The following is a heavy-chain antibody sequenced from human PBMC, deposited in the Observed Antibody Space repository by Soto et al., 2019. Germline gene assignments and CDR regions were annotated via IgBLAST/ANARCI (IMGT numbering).Heavy chain of an antibody. Sequence: GGSLRLSCAASGFTFNNYVMSWVRQAPGKGLEWVSGISSTGGGTYYADPVKGRFTISRDNSKNTLYLQMNNLRAGDTALYDGAKWHDIVVVPTVDYWGQGTLVTVSS. CDR2: ISSTGGGT. J-gene: IGHJ4*02. D-gene: IGHD2-15*01. V-gene: IGHV3-23*01. CDR3: AKWHDIVVVPTVDY. CDR1: GFTFNNYV.